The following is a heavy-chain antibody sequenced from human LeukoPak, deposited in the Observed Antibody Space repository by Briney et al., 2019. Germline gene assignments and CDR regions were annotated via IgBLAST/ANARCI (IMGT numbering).Heavy chain of an antibody. Sequence: ASVKVSCKASGYPFDNFGLTWVRQAPGQGLEWMGWISAYNGNTHYAQKFRGRLTLTTETSTSTAYLELRSLKSDDTAVNYCARDRVGGDLTGVSLYWGQGTLVTVSS. CDR1: GYPFDNFG. D-gene: IGHD4-17*01. J-gene: IGHJ4*01. CDR2: ISAYNGNT. V-gene: IGHV1-18*01. CDR3: ARDRVGGDLTGVSLY.